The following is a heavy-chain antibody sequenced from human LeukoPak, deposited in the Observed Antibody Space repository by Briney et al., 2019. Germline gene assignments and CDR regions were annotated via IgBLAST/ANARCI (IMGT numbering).Heavy chain of an antibody. Sequence: GGSLRLSCAASGFTFTTYSMNWVRQAPGKGLEWVSSIYSSTSFIYYADSVKGRFSISRDNAKNSLYLEMNSLRAEDTAVYYCARGMGAVPRTFDIWGQGTVVTVSS. J-gene: IGHJ3*02. CDR2: IYSSTSFI. D-gene: IGHD3-10*01. CDR3: ARGMGAVPRTFDI. CDR1: GFTFTTYS. V-gene: IGHV3-21*04.